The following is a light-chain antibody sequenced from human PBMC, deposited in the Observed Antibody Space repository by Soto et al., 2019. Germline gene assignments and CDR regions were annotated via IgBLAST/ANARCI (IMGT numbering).Light chain of an antibody. J-gene: IGKJ1*01. CDR2: AAS. Sequence: DIQMTQSPSSLSASVGDRVTITCRASQSISSYLSWYQQKPGTAPKLLIYAASSLQSGVPSRFSGSGSGTDFTLTISSLQPEDFATYFCQQSYSTPRTFGQGTQVEIK. CDR3: QQSYSTPRT. V-gene: IGKV1-39*01. CDR1: QSISSY.